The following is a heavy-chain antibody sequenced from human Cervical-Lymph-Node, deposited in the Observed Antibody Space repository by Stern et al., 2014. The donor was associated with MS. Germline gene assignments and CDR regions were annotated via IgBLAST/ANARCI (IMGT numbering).Heavy chain of an antibody. D-gene: IGHD4-11*01. V-gene: IGHV1-2*06. J-gene: IGHJ5*02. CDR2: INTDPGVT. CDR1: GYTFTGNY. Sequence: QVQLVESGAEVKRPGASVKVSCTASGYTFTGNYLHWVRQAPGQGLEWVGRINTDPGVTNYAQKFQGRVTMTRDTSISTAYMELRRVRSDDTAVYYCAKMGDPVTTTFDHWGQGTLVTVSS. CDR3: AKMGDPVTTTFDH.